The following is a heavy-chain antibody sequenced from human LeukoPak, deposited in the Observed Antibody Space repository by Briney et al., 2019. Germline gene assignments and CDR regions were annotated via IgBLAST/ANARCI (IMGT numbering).Heavy chain of an antibody. J-gene: IGHJ4*02. D-gene: IGHD5-12*01. CDR2: INPRGGST. V-gene: IGHV1-46*01. CDR1: GYTFTSYF. CDR3: ARDQGYSGYAPHDY. Sequence: GASVEVSCKASGYTFTSYFMHWMRQVPGQGPEWMGIINPRGGSTEYSHKFQGRLTMTSDTSTSTVYVELNSLRSEDTAVYYCARDQGYSGYAPHDYWGQGTLVTVSS.